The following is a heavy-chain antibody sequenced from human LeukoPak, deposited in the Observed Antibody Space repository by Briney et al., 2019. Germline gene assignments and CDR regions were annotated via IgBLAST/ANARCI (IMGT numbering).Heavy chain of an antibody. CDR3: ARGTLYFGY. Sequence: GGSLRLSCAASGFTFSSYAMHWVRQAPGKGLEWVAVISYDGSNKYYADSVKGRFTISRDNSKNTLYLQMNSLRAEDTAVYYCARGTLYFGYWGQGTLVTVSS. CDR1: GFTFSSYA. V-gene: IGHV3-30-3*01. J-gene: IGHJ4*02. CDR2: ISYDGSNK.